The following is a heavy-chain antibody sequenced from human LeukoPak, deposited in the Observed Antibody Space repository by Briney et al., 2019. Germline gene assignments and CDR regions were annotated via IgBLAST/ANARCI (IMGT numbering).Heavy chain of an antibody. Sequence: AASLKVSCKASRYTFTGYYMHWVRHAPGQGLEWMGWINPNSGGTNYAQKLRGRVTMTRDTSIRTAYMELSRLRSDDTAVYYCARAVVVVPAAIYYDSSGYLFDYWGQGTLVTVSS. J-gene: IGHJ4*02. CDR3: ARAVVVVPAAIYYDSSGYLFDY. D-gene: IGHD2-2*02. CDR1: RYTFTGYY. V-gene: IGHV1-2*02. CDR2: INPNSGGT.